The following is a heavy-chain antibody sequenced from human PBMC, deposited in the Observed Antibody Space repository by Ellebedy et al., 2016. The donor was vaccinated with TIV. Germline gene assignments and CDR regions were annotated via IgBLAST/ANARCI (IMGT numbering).Heavy chain of an antibody. V-gene: IGHV4-34*01. CDR2: INHSGST. Sequence: GSLRLSXAVYGGSFSGYYWSWIRQPPGKGLEWIGEINHSGSTNYNPSLKSRVTISVDTSKNQFSLKLSSVTAADTAVYYCARSPDSSSLFYWGQGTLVTVSS. CDR1: GGSFSGYY. D-gene: IGHD6-13*01. CDR3: ARSPDSSSLFY. J-gene: IGHJ4*02.